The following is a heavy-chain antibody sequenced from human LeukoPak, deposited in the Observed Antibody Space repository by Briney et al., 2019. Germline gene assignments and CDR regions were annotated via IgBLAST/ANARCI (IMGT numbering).Heavy chain of an antibody. CDR2: INPSGGST. Sequence: ASVKVSCKASGYTFTSYYMHWVRQAPGQGLEWMGIINPSGGSTSYAQKFQGRVTMTRDTSTSTVYMELSSLRSEDTAVYYCAIQQQLGRVGDYWGQGTLVTVSS. CDR1: GYTFTSYY. CDR3: AIQQQLGRVGDY. D-gene: IGHD6-13*01. J-gene: IGHJ4*02. V-gene: IGHV1-46*01.